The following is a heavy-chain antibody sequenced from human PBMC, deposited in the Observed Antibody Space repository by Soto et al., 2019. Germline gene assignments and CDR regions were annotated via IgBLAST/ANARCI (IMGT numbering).Heavy chain of an antibody. CDR1: GYTFTSYG. CDR3: AAGYCSGGSCYQSYKRYNWIDL. V-gene: IGHV1-18*01. J-gene: IGHJ5*02. Sequence: ASVKVSCKASGYTFTSYGISWVRQAPGQGLEWMGWISAYNGNTNYAQKLQERVTMTTDTSTSTAYMELRSLRSDDTAVYYCAAGYCSGGSCYQSYKRYNWIDLRGQGILVTVAS. D-gene: IGHD2-15*01. CDR2: ISAYNGNT.